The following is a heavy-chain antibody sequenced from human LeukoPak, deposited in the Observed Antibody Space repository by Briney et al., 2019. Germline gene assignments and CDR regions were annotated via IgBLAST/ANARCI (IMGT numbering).Heavy chain of an antibody. CDR1: GFTFSSYS. J-gene: IGHJ4*02. Sequence: PGGSLRLSCAASGFTFSSYSMNWVRQAPGRGLEWVSYISSSGGTTYYADSMKGRFTISRDNAKNSLYLQMNSLRAEDTAIYYCTRSNDYRYYGDGVGDYWGQGTLVTVSS. D-gene: IGHD4-11*01. CDR3: TRSNDYRYYGDGVGDY. V-gene: IGHV3-48*01. CDR2: ISSSGGTT.